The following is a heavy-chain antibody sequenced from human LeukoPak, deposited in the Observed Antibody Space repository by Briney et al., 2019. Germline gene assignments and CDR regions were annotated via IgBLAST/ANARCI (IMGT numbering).Heavy chain of an antibody. CDR2: INHSGST. J-gene: IGHJ5*02. CDR1: GGSFSGYY. Sequence: SETLSLTCAVYGGSFSGYYWSWIRQPPGKGLEWIGEINHSGSTNYNPSLKSRVTISVDTSKNQFSLKLSSVTAADTAVYYCARDRHYGSTFDPWGQGTLVTVSS. V-gene: IGHV4-34*01. D-gene: IGHD3-10*01. CDR3: ARDRHYGSTFDP.